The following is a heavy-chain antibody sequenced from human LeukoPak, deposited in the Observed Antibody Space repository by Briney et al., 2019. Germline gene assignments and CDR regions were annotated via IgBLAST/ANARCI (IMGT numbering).Heavy chain of an antibody. J-gene: IGHJ4*02. V-gene: IGHV3-30-3*01. CDR3: ARRKGRVYYFDY. CDR2: ISYDGSNK. Sequence: PGRSLRLSCSVSGFTYSSHAMHWVRQAPGKGLEWVAVISYDGSNKYYADSVKGRFTISRDNSKNTLYLQMNSLRAEDTAVYYCARRKGRVYYFDYWGQGTLVTVSS. CDR1: GFTYSSHA. D-gene: IGHD6-13*01.